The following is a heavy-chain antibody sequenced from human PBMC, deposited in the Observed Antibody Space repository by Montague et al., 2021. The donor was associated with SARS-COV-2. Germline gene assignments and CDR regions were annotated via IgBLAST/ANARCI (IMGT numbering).Heavy chain of an antibody. J-gene: IGHJ3*02. CDR3: ARHGLGGEFGGHNWCTDAFDN. Sequence: SETRSLTCAVSSGSITYYYLSWIRQPPGKGLEWIGYIYYSGNTNYSTSLQSRVTISVDSSKTQFSLRLTSVTAADTAVYYCARHGLGGEFGGHNWCTDAFDNWGQGTVVTVSS. D-gene: IGHD5-24*01. CDR1: SGSITYYY. CDR2: IYYSGNT. V-gene: IGHV4-59*08.